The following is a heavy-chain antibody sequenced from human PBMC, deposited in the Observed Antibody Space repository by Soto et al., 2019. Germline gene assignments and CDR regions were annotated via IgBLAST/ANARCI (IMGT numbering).Heavy chain of an antibody. CDR3: ARDAVVTPGSSLFYYYYGMDV. CDR1: GFTFSSYA. Sequence: TGGSLRLSCAASGFTFSSYAMHWVRQAPGKGLEWVAVISYDGSNKYYADSVKGRFTISRDNSKNTLYLQMNSLRAEDTAVYYCARDAVVTPGSSLFYYYYGMDVWGQGTTVTVSS. D-gene: IGHD2-21*02. V-gene: IGHV3-30-3*01. CDR2: ISYDGSNK. J-gene: IGHJ6*02.